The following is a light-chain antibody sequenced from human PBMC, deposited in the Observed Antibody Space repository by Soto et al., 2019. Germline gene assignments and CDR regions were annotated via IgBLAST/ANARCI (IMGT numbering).Light chain of an antibody. V-gene: IGKV3-20*01. CDR3: QHFGGTTFT. Sequence: PGEGATLSCRASQSVSSSYIAWYQKRTGQTPRLLIYGASTRATGIPDRFSGSGSGTHFTLTISRLEPGDFAVYYCQHFGGTTFTFGQGTRLEI. J-gene: IGKJ5*01. CDR1: QSVSSSY. CDR2: GAS.